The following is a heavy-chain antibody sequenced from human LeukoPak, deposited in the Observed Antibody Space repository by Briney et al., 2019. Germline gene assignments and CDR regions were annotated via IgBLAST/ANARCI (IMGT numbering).Heavy chain of an antibody. D-gene: IGHD5-12*01. CDR2: IYYSGST. Sequence: SETLSLTCSVSGGSISSVSYYWGWIRQPPGKGLEWIGSIYYSGSTYYNPSLKSRVTISVDTSKNQFSLKLSSVTAADTAVYYCARLEYSGYDLPYYFDYWGQGKLVAVSS. CDR1: GGSISSVSYY. V-gene: IGHV4-39*01. CDR3: ARLEYSGYDLPYYFDY. J-gene: IGHJ4*02.